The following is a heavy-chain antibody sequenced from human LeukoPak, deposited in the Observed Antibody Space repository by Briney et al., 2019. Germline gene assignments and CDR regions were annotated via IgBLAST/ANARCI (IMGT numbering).Heavy chain of an antibody. D-gene: IGHD3-16*02. CDR1: GYTFTGYY. J-gene: IGHJ5*02. V-gene: IGHV1-2*02. CDR2: INPNSGGT. Sequence: ASVKVSCKASGYTFTGYYMHWVRQAPGQGLEWIGWINPNSGGTNYAQKFQGRVTMTRDTSISTAYMELSRLRSDDTAVYYCATAASLYNWFDPWGQGTLVTVSS. CDR3: ATAASLYNWFDP.